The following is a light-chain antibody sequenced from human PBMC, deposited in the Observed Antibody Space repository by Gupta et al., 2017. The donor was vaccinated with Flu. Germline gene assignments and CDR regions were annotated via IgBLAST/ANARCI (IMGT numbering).Light chain of an antibody. Sequence: EIVMTQSPATLSVSPGERATRSCRASQSVSSNLAWYQQKPGQAPRLLIYGASTRANRRPDRFSGSGFGREFTLTSSSLQCKDFAVYYGEQDNNWWTFGQGTKVEIK. V-gene: IGKV3-15*01. CDR2: GAS. CDR3: EQDNNWWT. J-gene: IGKJ1*01. CDR1: QSVSSN.